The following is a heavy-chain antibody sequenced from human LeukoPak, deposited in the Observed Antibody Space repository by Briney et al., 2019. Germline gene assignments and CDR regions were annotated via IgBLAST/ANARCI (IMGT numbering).Heavy chain of an antibody. D-gene: IGHD2-2*01. CDR3: ASLWPYQLSAFDI. CDR2: INHSGST. CDR1: GGSFSGYY. Sequence: SETLSLTCAVYGGSFSGYYWSWIRLPPGKGLEWIGEINHSGSTNYNPSLKSRVTISVDTSKNQFSLKLSSVTAADTAVYYCASLWPYQLSAFDIWGQGTMVTVSS. J-gene: IGHJ3*02. V-gene: IGHV4-34*01.